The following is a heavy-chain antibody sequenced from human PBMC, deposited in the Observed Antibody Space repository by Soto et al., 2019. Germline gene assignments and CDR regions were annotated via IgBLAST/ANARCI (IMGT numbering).Heavy chain of an antibody. CDR2: ISGSGDST. D-gene: IGHD5-18*01. Sequence: EVQLLESGGGLVQPGGSLRLSCAASGFAFSIYAITWVRQAPGKGLEWVSAISGSGDSTYYADSVKGRFTISRDDSKNTVYLQINNLKAEDTAVYYCAKEGHGYSADFWGQGTLVTVSS. CDR1: GFAFSIYA. V-gene: IGHV3-23*01. J-gene: IGHJ4*02. CDR3: AKEGHGYSADF.